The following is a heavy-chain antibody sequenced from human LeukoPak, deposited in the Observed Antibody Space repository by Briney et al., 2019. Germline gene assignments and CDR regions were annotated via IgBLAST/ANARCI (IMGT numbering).Heavy chain of an antibody. J-gene: IGHJ5*02. CDR3: ARARIAAAGRANWFDP. V-gene: IGHV4-61*02. CDR1: GGSISSGSYY. CDR2: IYTSGST. D-gene: IGHD6-13*01. Sequence: PSETLSLTCTVSGGSISSGSYYWSWIRQPAGKGLEWIGRIYTSGSTNYNPSLKSRVTISVDTSKNQFSLKLSSVTAADTAVYYCARARIAAAGRANWFDPWGQGTLVTVSS.